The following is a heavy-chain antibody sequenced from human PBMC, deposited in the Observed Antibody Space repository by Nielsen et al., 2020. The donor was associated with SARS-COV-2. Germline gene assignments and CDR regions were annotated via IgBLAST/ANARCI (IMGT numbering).Heavy chain of an antibody. J-gene: IGHJ4*02. CDR3: ARVNYYGSGSYYMGYFDY. CDR2: ISAYNGNT. Sequence: ASVKVSCKASGYTFTSYGISWVRQAPGQGLEWMGWISAYNGNTNYAQKLQGRVTMTTDTSTSTAYMELRSLRSDDTAVYYCARVNYYGSGSYYMGYFDYWGQGTLVTVSS. D-gene: IGHD3-10*01. V-gene: IGHV1-18*01. CDR1: GYTFTSYG.